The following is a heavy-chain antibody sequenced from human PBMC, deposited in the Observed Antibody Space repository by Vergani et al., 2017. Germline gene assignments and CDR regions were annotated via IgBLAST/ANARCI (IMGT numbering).Heavy chain of an antibody. CDR2: IYYSGST. CDR1: GASIRSSNYY. V-gene: IGHV4-39*01. J-gene: IGHJ5*02. CDR3: ARHSTVEWLVKLGRIDP. Sequence: QLQLQESGPGLVKPSATLSLTCSVSGASIRSSNYYWGWIRQPPRKGLEWIASIYYSGSTYYNPSLKSRVTISVDTSKNQFSLKLSSVTAADTAVYFCARHSTVEWLVKLGRIDPWGQGILVTVSS. D-gene: IGHD6-19*01.